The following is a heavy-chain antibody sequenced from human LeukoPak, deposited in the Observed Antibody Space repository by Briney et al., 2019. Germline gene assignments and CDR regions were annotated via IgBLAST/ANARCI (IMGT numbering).Heavy chain of an antibody. CDR2: IYPGDSDT. D-gene: IGHD4-23*01. Sequence: GESLKISCQGSGVIFTDYWIGWVRQMPGKGLEWMGVIYPGDSDTRYSPSFDGQVTISADQSIGTAFLQWSSLKASDTAIYFCTRSTGNPPDYWGQGTLVTVSS. J-gene: IGHJ4*02. CDR3: TRSTGNPPDY. V-gene: IGHV5-51*01. CDR1: GVIFTDYW.